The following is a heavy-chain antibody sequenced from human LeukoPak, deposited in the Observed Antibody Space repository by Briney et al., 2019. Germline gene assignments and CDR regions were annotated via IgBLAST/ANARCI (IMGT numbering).Heavy chain of an antibody. Sequence: SETLSLTCTVSGYSISSGYFWGWIRQPPGKGLEWIGAVYDSGSTHYIPSLKSRVTISVDTSKNQFSLRLRSVTAADTAVYYCAREGSSGYRSELWYFDLWGRGTLVTVSS. D-gene: IGHD3-22*01. V-gene: IGHV4-38-2*02. CDR3: AREGSSGYRSELWYFDL. CDR1: GYSISSGYF. J-gene: IGHJ2*01. CDR2: VYDSGST.